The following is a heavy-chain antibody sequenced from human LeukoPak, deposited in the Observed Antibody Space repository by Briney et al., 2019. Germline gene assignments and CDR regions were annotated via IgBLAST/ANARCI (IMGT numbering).Heavy chain of an antibody. CDR3: ARGAYGDYAGYYYYYGMDV. CDR2: IIPILGIA. D-gene: IGHD4-17*01. Sequence: GASVKVSCKASGGTFSSYAISWVRQAPGQGLEWMGRIIPILGIANYAQKFQGRVTITADKSTSTAYMELSSLRSEDTAVYYCARGAYGDYAGYYYYYGMDVWGQGTTVTVSS. J-gene: IGHJ6*02. CDR1: GGTFSSYA. V-gene: IGHV1-69*04.